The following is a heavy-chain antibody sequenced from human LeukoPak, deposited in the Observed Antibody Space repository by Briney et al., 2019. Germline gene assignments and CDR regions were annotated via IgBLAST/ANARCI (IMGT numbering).Heavy chain of an antibody. CDR1: GFTVSSDS. V-gene: IGHV3-7*01. CDR2: IKRDGVET. CDR3: TRGGRNTSYYWYY. D-gene: IGHD1-26*01. Sequence: GGSLRLSCTVSGFTVSSDSMSWVRQGPGKGLEWVATIKRDGVETYYVDSVRGRFTISRDNAENSVYLRMNNLRDEDTAVYYCTRGGRNTSYYWYYWGQGTLVTVSS. J-gene: IGHJ4*02.